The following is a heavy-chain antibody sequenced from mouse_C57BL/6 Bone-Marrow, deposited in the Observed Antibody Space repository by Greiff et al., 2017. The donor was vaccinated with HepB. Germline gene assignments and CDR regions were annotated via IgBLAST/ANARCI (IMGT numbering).Heavy chain of an antibody. D-gene: IGHD2-4*01. Sequence: EVQVVESGGGLVKPGGSLKLSCAASGFTFSDYGMHWVRQAPEKGLEWVAYISSGSSTIYYADTVKGRFTISRDNAKNTLFLQMTSLRSEDTAMYYCAREGDDYSDWFAYWGQGTLVTVSA. CDR1: GFTFSDYG. CDR2: ISSGSSTI. CDR3: AREGDDYSDWFAY. J-gene: IGHJ3*01. V-gene: IGHV5-17*01.